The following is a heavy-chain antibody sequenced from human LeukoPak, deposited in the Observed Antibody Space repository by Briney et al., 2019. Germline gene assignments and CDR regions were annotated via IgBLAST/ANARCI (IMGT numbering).Heavy chain of an antibody. Sequence: SETLSLTCTVPGGSISSYYWSWIRQPPGKGLEWIGYIYYSGSTNYNPSLKSRVTISVDTSKNQFSLKLSSVTAADTAVYYCARAVDGEFDYWGQGTLVTVSS. CDR3: ARAVDGEFDY. J-gene: IGHJ4*02. D-gene: IGHD5-12*01. CDR1: GGSISSYY. CDR2: IYYSGST. V-gene: IGHV4-59*01.